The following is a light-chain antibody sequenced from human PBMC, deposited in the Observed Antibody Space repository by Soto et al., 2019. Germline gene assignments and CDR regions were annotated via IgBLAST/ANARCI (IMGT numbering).Light chain of an antibody. Sequence: QSVLTQPASVSGSPGQSITISCTGTSSDVDGYNYVSWYQQHPGKAPKLMIYEVSNRPSGVSNRFSGSKSGNTASRTISGLQAEDEADYYCSSYTSSSTLVFGTGTKLTVL. V-gene: IGLV2-14*01. J-gene: IGLJ1*01. CDR2: EVS. CDR3: SSYTSSSTLV. CDR1: SSDVDGYNY.